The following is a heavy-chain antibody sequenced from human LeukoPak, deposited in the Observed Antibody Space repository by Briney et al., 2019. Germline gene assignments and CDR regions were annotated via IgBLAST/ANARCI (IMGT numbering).Heavy chain of an antibody. CDR3: ASSGHDSSGYFDY. CDR2: INPNSGGT. V-gene: IGHV1-2*02. CDR1: GYTFTGYY. D-gene: IGHD3-22*01. J-gene: IGHJ4*02. Sequence: ASVKVSCKASGYTFTGYYMHWVRQAPGQGLEWMGWINPNSGGTNYAQKFQGGVTMTSDTSISTAYMELSRLRSDDTAVYYCASSGHDSSGYFDYWGQGTLVTVSS.